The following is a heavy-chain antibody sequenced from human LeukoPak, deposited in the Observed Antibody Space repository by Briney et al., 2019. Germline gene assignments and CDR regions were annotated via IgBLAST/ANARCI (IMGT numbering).Heavy chain of an antibody. Sequence: PGGSLRLSCAASGVTLSSYAMSWARQAPGKGLEWVSGISSSGSGGNTYYADSVKGRFTISRDSSKNTLFLHMNTLRAEDTAIYYCAKDLGPAVTTESDYWGQGTLVTVSS. CDR2: ISSSGSGGNT. CDR3: AKDLGPAVTTESDY. D-gene: IGHD4-17*01. V-gene: IGHV3-23*01. CDR1: GVTLSSYA. J-gene: IGHJ4*02.